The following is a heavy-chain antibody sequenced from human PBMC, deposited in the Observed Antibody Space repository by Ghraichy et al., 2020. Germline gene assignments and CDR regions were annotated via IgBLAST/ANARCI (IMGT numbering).Heavy chain of an antibody. Sequence: ASVKVSCKASGYTFTSYGISWVRQAPGQGLEWMGWISAYNGNTNYAQKLQGRVTMTTDTSTSTAYMELRSLRSDDTAVYYCARDDVYSSSSRPIDPWGQGTLVTVSS. CDR3: ARDDVYSSSSRPIDP. CDR2: ISAYNGNT. CDR1: GYTFTSYG. J-gene: IGHJ5*02. D-gene: IGHD6-6*01. V-gene: IGHV1-18*01.